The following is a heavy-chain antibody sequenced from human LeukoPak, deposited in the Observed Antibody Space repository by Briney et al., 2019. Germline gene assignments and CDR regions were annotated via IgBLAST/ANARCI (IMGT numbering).Heavy chain of an antibody. CDR3: ATASSGSYDY. CDR1: GFTVSSNY. V-gene: IGHV3-53*01. D-gene: IGHD1-26*01. Sequence: GGSLRLSCAASGFTVSSNYMSWVRQAPGKGLEWVSVIYSGGSTYYADSVKGRFTISRDDSKNTLYLQMNSLRAEDTAVYYCATASSGSYDYWGQGTLVTVSS. J-gene: IGHJ4*02. CDR2: IYSGGST.